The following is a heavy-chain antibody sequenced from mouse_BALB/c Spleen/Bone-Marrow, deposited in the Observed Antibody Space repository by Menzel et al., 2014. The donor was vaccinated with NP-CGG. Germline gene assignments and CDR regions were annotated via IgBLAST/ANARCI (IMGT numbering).Heavy chain of an antibody. CDR2: ILPGSNSA. CDR1: GYTFSSYW. D-gene: IGHD1-1*01. Sequence: VQLVESGAERMKPGASVKISCKASGYTFSSYWIEWIMQRPGHGLGWIGEILPGSNSANYNEKFKGKATFAADTSSNTAYMQLSSLTSEDPAVYYCARGYYGSSPYFDYWGQGTTLTVSS. J-gene: IGHJ2*01. V-gene: IGHV1-9*01. CDR3: ARGYYGSSPYFDY.